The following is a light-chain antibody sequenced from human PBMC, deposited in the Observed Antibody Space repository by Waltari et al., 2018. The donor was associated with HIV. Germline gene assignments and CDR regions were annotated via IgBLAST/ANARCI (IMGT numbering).Light chain of an antibody. CDR2: GNS. CDR1: SSNIGAGYD. Sequence: QSVLTQPPSVSGAPGQRVTISCTGSSSNIGAGYDVHWYQQLPGTAPKLLIYGNSNRPSGVPDRFSGSKSGNTASLTISGLQAEDEADYDCCSYAGNYTFVFGGGTKLTVL. CDR3: CSYAGNYTFV. V-gene: IGLV1-40*01. J-gene: IGLJ2*01.